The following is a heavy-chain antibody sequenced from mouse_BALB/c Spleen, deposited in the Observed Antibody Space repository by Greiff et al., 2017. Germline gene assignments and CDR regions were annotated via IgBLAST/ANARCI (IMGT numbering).Heavy chain of an antibody. J-gene: IGHJ4*01. CDR3: ARSDLEAMDY. CDR1: GYTFTDYW. V-gene: IGHV1-69*01. Sequence: QVQLKQPGAELVMPGASVKMSCKASGYTFTDYWMHWVKQRPGQGLEWIGAIDTSDSYTSYNQKFKGKATLTVDESSSTAYMQLSSLTSEDSAVYYCARSDLEAMDYWGQGTSVTVSS. CDR2: IDTSDSYT.